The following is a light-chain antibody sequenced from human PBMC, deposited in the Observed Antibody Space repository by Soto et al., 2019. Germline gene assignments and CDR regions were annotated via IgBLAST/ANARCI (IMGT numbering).Light chain of an antibody. CDR1: QSVSSSY. CDR3: QQYGNSAPIT. V-gene: IGKV3-20*01. Sequence: EIVLTQSPGTLSLSPGERATLSCRASQSVSSSYLAWYQQKPGQAPRLLIYGASSRATGIPDRFSGSGSGTDFTLTISSLQSEDFALYYCQQYGNSAPITFGQGTRLEI. CDR2: GAS. J-gene: IGKJ5*01.